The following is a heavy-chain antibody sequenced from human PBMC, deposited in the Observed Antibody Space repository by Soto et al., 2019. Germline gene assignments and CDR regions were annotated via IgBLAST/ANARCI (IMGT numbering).Heavy chain of an antibody. V-gene: IGHV1-46*01. CDR3: AREEFTYYDFWSGYSQPSGMDV. D-gene: IGHD3-3*01. CDR1: GYTFTSYY. J-gene: IGHJ6*02. CDR2: INPSGGST. Sequence: AASVKVSCKASGYTFTSYYMHWVRQAPGQGLEWMGIINPSGGSTSYAQKFQGRVTMTRDTSTSTVYMELSSLRSEDTAVYYCAREEFTYYDFWSGYSQPSGMDVWGQGTTVTVSS.